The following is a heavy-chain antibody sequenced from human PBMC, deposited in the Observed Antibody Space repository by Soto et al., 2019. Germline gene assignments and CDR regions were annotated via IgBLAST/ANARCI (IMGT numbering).Heavy chain of an antibody. J-gene: IGHJ6*02. D-gene: IGHD4-17*01. CDR1: GDSLSSPTYY. V-gene: IGHV4-61*01. CDR3: ARETTEPEYYYGLDV. Sequence: KPSETLSLTCTVSGDSLSSPTYYWTWIRQPPGKGLEWIAHIYYSGRTIYNPSLQSRVAISVDTSKNQFYLELNSVTAADTAVYFCARETTEPEYYYGLDVWGQGTTVTVSS. CDR2: IYYSGRT.